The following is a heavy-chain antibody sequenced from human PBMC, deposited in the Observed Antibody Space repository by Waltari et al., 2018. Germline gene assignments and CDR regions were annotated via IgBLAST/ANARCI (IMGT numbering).Heavy chain of an antibody. V-gene: IGHV3-7*01. CDR2: IRKDGSED. Sequence: EEQLVESGGGLVPPGESLRLSCVASGFPFRDHWMAWVRQARGKELEWVAKIRKDGSEDMYVDSVKGRFSISKDNAKNSVFLQMNNLRAEDTAVYYCARDHWYSLDLWGQGTRVTVSP. CDR3: ARDHWYSLDL. D-gene: IGHD2-21*02. J-gene: IGHJ4*02. CDR1: GFPFRDHW.